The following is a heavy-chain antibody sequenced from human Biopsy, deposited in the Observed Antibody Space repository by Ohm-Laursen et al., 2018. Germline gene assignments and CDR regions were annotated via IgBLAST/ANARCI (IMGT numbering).Heavy chain of an antibody. J-gene: IGHJ4*02. V-gene: IGHV3-9*01. CDR2: ISWNSNNI. Sequence: SLRLSCAASGFTFNDYAMHWVRQAPGKGLERVSGISWNSNNIVYADSVKGRFTISRDNARNSLYLQIKSLRTEDTAFYYCAKDTFADLRGPSGWYGVDYWGQGTMVTVSS. CDR3: AKDTFADLRGPSGWYGVDY. D-gene: IGHD6-19*01. CDR1: GFTFNDYA.